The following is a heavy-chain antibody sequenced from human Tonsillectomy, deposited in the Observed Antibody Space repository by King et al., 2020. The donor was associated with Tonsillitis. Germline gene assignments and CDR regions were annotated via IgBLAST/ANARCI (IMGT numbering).Heavy chain of an antibody. CDR1: GYTFTSYD. J-gene: IGHJ4*02. V-gene: IGHV1-8*01. CDR2: MSPKWGNT. D-gene: IGHD3-10*01. CDR3: AKSFGGEAAK. Sequence: QLVQSGAEVKKPGASVKVSCKGSGYTFTSYDINWVRQATGKGVEWMGWMSPKWGNTGYAQKFQGRVTMTRNNPTSTAHMELSSLTTEDTGVYYCAKSFGGEAAKWGQGTLVTVSS.